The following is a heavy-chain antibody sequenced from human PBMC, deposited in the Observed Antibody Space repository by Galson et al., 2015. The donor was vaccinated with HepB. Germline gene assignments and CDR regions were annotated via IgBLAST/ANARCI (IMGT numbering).Heavy chain of an antibody. CDR2: ISSSSSTI. CDR3: ASRGYSGYEEDYYYMDV. J-gene: IGHJ6*03. Sequence: SLRLSCAASGFTFSSYSMNWVRQASGKGLEWVSYISSSSSTIYYADSVKGRFTISRDNAKNSLYLQMNSLRDEDTAVYYCASRGYSGYEEDYYYMDVWGKGTTVTVSS. CDR1: GFTFSSYS. D-gene: IGHD5-12*01. V-gene: IGHV3-48*02.